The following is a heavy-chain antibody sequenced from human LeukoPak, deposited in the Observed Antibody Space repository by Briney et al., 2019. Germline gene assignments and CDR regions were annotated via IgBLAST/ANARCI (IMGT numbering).Heavy chain of an antibody. CDR3: ARDPVIAARPRGDY. J-gene: IGHJ4*02. CDR2: IYSGGST. Sequence: GGSLRLSCAASGSXVSSNYISWVRQAPGKGREWVSVIYSGGSTYYADSVKGRFTISRDNSKNTLYLQMNSLRAEDTAVYYCARDPVIAARPRGDYWGQGTLVTVSS. D-gene: IGHD6-13*01. V-gene: IGHV3-66*01. CDR1: GSXVSSNY.